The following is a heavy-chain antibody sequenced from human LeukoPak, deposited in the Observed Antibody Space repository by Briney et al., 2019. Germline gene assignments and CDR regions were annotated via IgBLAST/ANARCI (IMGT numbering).Heavy chain of an antibody. CDR1: GGSISSGGYY. J-gene: IGHJ5*02. D-gene: IGHD3-10*01. V-gene: IGHV4-31*03. Sequence: PSETLSLTCTVSGGSISSGGYYWSWIRQHPGKGLEWIGYIYYSGSTYYNPSLKSRVTISVDTSKNQFSLKLSSATAADTAVYYCARVYGHPSSGGFDPWGQGTLVTVSS. CDR3: ARVYGHPSSGGFDP. CDR2: IYYSGST.